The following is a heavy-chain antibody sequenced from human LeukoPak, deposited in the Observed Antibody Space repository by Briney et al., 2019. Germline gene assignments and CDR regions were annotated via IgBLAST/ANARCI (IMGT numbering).Heavy chain of an antibody. J-gene: IGHJ5*02. CDR1: GYNFNRYY. CDR2: INPNSGGT. D-gene: IGHD4-17*01. CDR3: ARDRSDYGEDWFDP. Sequence: ASVEVFCQGFGYNFNRYYLHWVGQDPGQGLELLGWINPNSGGTNYAQKFQGRVTMTRDTSINTAYMELSRLRSDDTAVYYCARDRSDYGEDWFDPWGQGTLVTVSS. V-gene: IGHV1-2*02.